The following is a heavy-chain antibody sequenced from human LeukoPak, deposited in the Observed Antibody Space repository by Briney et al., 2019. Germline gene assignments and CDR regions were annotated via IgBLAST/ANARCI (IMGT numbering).Heavy chain of an antibody. D-gene: IGHD3-22*01. CDR2: INPNSGGT. Sequence: ASVKVSCKASGYTFTGYYMHWVRQAPGQGLEWMGWINPNSGGTNYAQKFQGRVTMTRDTSISTAYMELSRLRSDDTAVYYCARDLNAPYYYDSSGYYHFDYWGQGTLVTVLS. CDR3: ARDLNAPYYYDSSGYYHFDY. V-gene: IGHV1-2*02. J-gene: IGHJ4*02. CDR1: GYTFTGYY.